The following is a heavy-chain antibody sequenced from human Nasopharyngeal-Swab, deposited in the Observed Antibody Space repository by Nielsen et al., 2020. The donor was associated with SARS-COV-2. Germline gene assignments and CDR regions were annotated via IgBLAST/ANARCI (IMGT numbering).Heavy chain of an antibody. CDR1: GFTFSSYA. J-gene: IGHJ6*02. V-gene: IGHV3-23*01. CDR3: AKAPYLRGLDV. D-gene: IGHD2-21*01. CDR2: ISGSGDTT. Sequence: GESLISCAASGFTFSSYAMSWVRQAPGKGLEWVSIISGSGDTTYYADSVKDRFTISRDNSKNTLYLQTNSLRVEDTAVYYCAKAPYLRGLDVWGQGTMVTVSS.